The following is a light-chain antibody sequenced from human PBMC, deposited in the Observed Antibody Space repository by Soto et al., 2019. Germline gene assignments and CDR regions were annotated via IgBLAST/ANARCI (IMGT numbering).Light chain of an antibody. CDR2: VNSDGSH. V-gene: IGLV4-69*01. CDR1: SGHNTYA. J-gene: IGLJ2*01. Sequence: QPVLTQSPSASASLGASVKLTCTLISGHNTYAVAWHQQQPEQSPRYLMKVNSDGSHIKGDGTPDRFSGSSSGAERYLTISSLQSEDEADYYCQTWGTDVVFGGGTKLTVL. CDR3: QTWGTDVV.